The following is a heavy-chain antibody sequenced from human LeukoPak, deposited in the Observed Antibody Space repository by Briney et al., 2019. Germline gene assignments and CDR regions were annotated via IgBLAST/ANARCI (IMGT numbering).Heavy chain of an antibody. D-gene: IGHD2-2*01. CDR3: ARDGQNASPYAVDV. J-gene: IGHJ6*02. CDR2: LWYDGSNE. V-gene: IGHV3-33*01. CDR1: GFSFRDHG. Sequence: GGSLRLSCAASGFSFRDHGMHWVRRAPGKGLEWVAGLWYDGSNEDYAESVKGRFTIFRDNSKNTLYLRMNSLRVEDTGIYYCARDGQNASPYAVDVWGQGTAVTVSS.